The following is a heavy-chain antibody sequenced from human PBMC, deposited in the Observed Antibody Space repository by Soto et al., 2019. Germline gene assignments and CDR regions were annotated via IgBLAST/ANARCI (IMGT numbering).Heavy chain of an antibody. Sequence: SCAASGFTFSSYWMHWVRQAPGKELVWVSRIKGDGSETNYADSVKGRFTISRDNAKNTLYLQLNSLRAEDTAVYYCLRGNSGYGNFDYWGQGTRVTVSS. D-gene: IGHD5-12*01. J-gene: IGHJ4*02. CDR3: LRGNSGYGNFDY. V-gene: IGHV3-74*01. CDR2: IKGDGSET. CDR1: GFTFSSYW.